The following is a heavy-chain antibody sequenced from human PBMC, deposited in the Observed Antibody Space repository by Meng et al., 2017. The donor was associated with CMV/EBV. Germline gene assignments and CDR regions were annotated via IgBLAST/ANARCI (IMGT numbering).Heavy chain of an antibody. Sequence: SVKVSCKASGFTFTSSAVQWVRQARGQRLEWIGWIVVGIGNTNYAQKFQERVTITRDMSTSTAYMELSSLRSEDTAVYYCAADWHDYDFWSGSNYGMDVWGQGTTVTVSS. D-gene: IGHD3-3*01. J-gene: IGHJ6*02. CDR2: IVVGIGNT. V-gene: IGHV1-58*01. CDR1: GFTFTSSA. CDR3: AADWHDYDFWSGSNYGMDV.